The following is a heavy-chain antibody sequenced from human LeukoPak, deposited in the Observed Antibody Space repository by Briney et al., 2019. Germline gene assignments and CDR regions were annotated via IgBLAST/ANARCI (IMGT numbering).Heavy chain of an antibody. Sequence: GGSLRLSCAASGFTFSDYYMSWIRQAPGEGLEWVSYIGGSGDSINYADSVKGRFTISRDNAKNSLYLQMNSLRAEDTAVYYCVRPFDFDYWGQGTLVTVSS. J-gene: IGHJ4*02. CDR2: IGGSGDSI. CDR1: GFTFSDYY. V-gene: IGHV3-11*04. CDR3: VRPFDFDY.